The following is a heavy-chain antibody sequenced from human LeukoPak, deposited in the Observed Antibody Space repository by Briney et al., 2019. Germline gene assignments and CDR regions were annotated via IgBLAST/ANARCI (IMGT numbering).Heavy chain of an antibody. J-gene: IGHJ4*02. V-gene: IGHV1-2*04. D-gene: IGHD6-13*01. Sequence: ASVKVSCKASGYIFTGYYIHWVRQAPGQGLEWMAWINPNTGDTNYAQKFQGWVTLTRNTSISTAYMDLSRLKSAATAVYHCARAGYSSSWRPYYFDSWGQGTLVTVSS. CDR1: GYIFTGYY. CDR2: INPNTGDT. CDR3: ARAGYSSSWRPYYFDS.